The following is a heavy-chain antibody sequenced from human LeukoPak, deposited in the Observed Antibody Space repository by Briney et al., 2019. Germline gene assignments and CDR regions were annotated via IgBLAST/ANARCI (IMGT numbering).Heavy chain of an antibody. D-gene: IGHD3-16*01. CDR1: GFTFSSYA. Sequence: GRSLRLSCAASGFTFSSYAMHWVRQAPGKGLEWVAVISYDGSNKYYADSVKGRFTISRDNSKNTLYLQMNSLRAEDTAVYYCARELLGAFDYWGQGTLVTVSS. CDR3: ARELLGAFDY. J-gene: IGHJ4*02. CDR2: ISYDGSNK. V-gene: IGHV3-30-3*01.